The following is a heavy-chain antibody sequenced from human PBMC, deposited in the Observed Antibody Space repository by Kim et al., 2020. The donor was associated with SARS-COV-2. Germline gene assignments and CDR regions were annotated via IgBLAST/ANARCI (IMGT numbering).Heavy chain of an antibody. J-gene: IGHJ5*02. V-gene: IGHV4-39*01. CDR1: GGSISSSNYY. D-gene: IGHD3-9*01. CDR2: ISYSGST. Sequence: SETLSLTCTVSGGSISSSNYYWGWIRQPPWKGLDWVGSISYSGSTYYNSSLKNRVTISVDTSKNQFSLKLSSVTAADTAVYYCAGHDGIHYDILTGYYLNWFDPWGQRTLVTVSS. CDR3: AGHDGIHYDILTGYYLNWFDP.